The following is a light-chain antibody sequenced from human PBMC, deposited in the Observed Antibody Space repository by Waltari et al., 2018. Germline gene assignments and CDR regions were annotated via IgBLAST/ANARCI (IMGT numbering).Light chain of an antibody. CDR3: QQSYSTLNT. Sequence: DIQMTQSLSSLSASIGDRVTITCRASPSISSYLNWYQQKPGKAPKLLIYAASNLQSGVPSRFSGSGSGTDFTLTISSLHPEDFATYYCQQSYSTLNTFGQGTRLEIK. V-gene: IGKV1-39*01. CDR2: AAS. J-gene: IGKJ5*01. CDR1: PSISSY.